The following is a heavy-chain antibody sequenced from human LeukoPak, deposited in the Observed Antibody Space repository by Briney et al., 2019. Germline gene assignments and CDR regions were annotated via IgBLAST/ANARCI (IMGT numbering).Heavy chain of an antibody. CDR2: INHSGST. V-gene: IGHV4-34*01. Sequence: SETLSLTCAAYGGSFSGYYWSWIRQPPGKGLEWIGEINHSGSTNYNPSLKSRVTISVDTSKNQFSLKLSSVTAADTAVYYCAGRGYSGYDYGVGNWFAPWGQGTLVTVSS. CDR1: GGSFSGYY. CDR3: AGRGYSGYDYGVGNWFAP. J-gene: IGHJ5*02. D-gene: IGHD5-12*01.